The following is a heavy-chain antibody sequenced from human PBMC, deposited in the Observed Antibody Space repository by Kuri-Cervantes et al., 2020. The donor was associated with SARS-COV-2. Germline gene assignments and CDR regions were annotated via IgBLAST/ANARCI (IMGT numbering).Heavy chain of an antibody. Sequence: GGSLRLSCAASGFTFSSYAMGWVRQAPGKGLEWVAVISYDGSNKYYADSEKGRFTISRDNSKNTLYLQMNSLRAEDTPVYYCAKDSRNWGVLDYWGQGTLVTVSS. J-gene: IGHJ4*02. V-gene: IGHV3-30*18. CDR2: ISYDGSNK. CDR3: AKDSRNWGVLDY. D-gene: IGHD7-27*01. CDR1: GFTFSSYA.